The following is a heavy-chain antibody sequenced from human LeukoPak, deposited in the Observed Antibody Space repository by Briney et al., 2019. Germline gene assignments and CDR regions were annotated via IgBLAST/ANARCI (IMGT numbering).Heavy chain of an antibody. CDR2: ISAYNGNT. D-gene: IGHD2-2*01. CDR3: ARPEYCSSTSCIPVGAFDI. CDR1: GYTFTSYG. Sequence: ASVKVSCKASGYTFTSYGISWVRQAPGQGLEWMGWISAYNGNTNYAQKLQGRVAMTTDTSTSTAYMELRSLRSDDTAVYYCARPEYCSSTSCIPVGAFDIWGQGTMVTVSP. J-gene: IGHJ3*02. V-gene: IGHV1-18*01.